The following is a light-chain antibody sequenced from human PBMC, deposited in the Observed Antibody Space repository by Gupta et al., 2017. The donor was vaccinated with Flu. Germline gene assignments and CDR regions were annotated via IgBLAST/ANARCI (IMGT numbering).Light chain of an antibody. CDR1: QGLANN. J-gene: IGKJ1*01. Sequence: RATVSVSPGEGATLSCRASQGLANNLDWFQQRPGQAPRLLIYGASTGGTTVPARFRGSGSGTDFTLTISSLQSEDFAVYECLQDHNWPRTFGQGTKVEVK. CDR3: LQDHNWPRT. V-gene: IGKV3-15*01. CDR2: GAS.